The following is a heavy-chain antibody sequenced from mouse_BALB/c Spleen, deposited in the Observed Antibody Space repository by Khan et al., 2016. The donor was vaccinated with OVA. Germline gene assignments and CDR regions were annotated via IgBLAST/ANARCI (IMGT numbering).Heavy chain of an antibody. D-gene: IGHD1-1*01. V-gene: IGHV1-18*01. CDR2: INPNNGDT. CDR3: ARTGDGSLGY. Sequence: VRLQQSGPELVKPGASVKISCKASGYIFSDYTIDWVKQSHGKSLEWIGDINPNNGDTFYNQKFKGKATLTVDKSSSTAFMELRSLTSEDTAVYYCARTGDGSLGYWGQGTTLTVSS. CDR1: GYIFSDYT. J-gene: IGHJ2*01.